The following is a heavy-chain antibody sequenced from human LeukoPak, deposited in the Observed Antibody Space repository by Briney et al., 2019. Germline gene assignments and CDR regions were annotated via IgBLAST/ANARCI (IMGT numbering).Heavy chain of an antibody. CDR3: ARYASGTIN. CDR1: GFTFSSYE. D-gene: IGHD3-10*01. CDR2: ISGSASII. J-gene: IGHJ4*02. Sequence: PGGSLRLSCAASGFTFSSYEMNWVRQAPGKGLEWVSYISGSASIIYYADSVKGRFTSSRDNAEDSLYLQMNSPRAEDTAVYYCARYASGTINWGQGTLVTVSS. V-gene: IGHV3-48*03.